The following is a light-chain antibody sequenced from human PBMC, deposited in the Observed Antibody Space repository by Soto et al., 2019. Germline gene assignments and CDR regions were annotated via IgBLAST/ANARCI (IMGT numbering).Light chain of an antibody. CDR1: QFVSSN. Sequence: EIVMTQSTATLSVSPGEGATLSCRASQFVSSNLAWYQQKPGQAPRLLIYGASTRATGIPARFSGSGSGTEFTLTISSLQSEDFAVYYCQQYNNWPPLTFGGGTKVEIK. CDR3: QQYNNWPPLT. CDR2: GAS. V-gene: IGKV3-15*01. J-gene: IGKJ4*01.